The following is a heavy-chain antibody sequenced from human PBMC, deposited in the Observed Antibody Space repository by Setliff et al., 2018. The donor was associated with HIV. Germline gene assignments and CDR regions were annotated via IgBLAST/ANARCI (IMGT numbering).Heavy chain of an antibody. V-gene: IGHV1-3*04. Sequence: ASVKVSCKASGYTFTSYALHWVRQAPGQRLEWMGWISTYNANTNYARKLQGRVTMTTDTSTSTAYMELSSLRSEDTAVYYCARVPHPDSSFSAPFDYWGQGTLVTVSS. CDR2: ISTYNANT. D-gene: IGHD6-6*01. CDR3: ARVPHPDSSFSAPFDY. CDR1: GYTFTSYA. J-gene: IGHJ4*02.